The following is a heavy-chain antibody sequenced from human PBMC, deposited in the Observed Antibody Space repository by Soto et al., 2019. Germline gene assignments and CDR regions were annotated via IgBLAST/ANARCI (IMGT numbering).Heavy chain of an antibody. CDR3: ARELYGDYAIDY. Sequence: GGSLRLSCAASGFTFSSYSMNWVRQAPGKGLEWVSSIGGSSDSISYADSVKGRFTISRDNAQMSLYLQMSSLRAEDTAVYYCARELYGDYAIDYWGQGTLATVSS. CDR1: GFTFSSYS. D-gene: IGHD4-17*01. CDR2: IGGSSDSI. J-gene: IGHJ4*02. V-gene: IGHV3-21*01.